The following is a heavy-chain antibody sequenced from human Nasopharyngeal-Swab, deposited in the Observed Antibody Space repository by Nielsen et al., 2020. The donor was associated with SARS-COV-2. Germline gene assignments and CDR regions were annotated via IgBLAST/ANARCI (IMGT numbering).Heavy chain of an antibody. CDR3: ARDLASGYERGMDV. Sequence: ASVKVSCKASGYTFTSYAMHWVRQAPGQRLEWMGWINAGNGNTKYSQKFQGRVTITRDTSASTAYMELSSLRSEDTAVYYCARDLASGYERGMDVWGQGTTVTVSS. V-gene: IGHV1-3*01. D-gene: IGHD6-25*01. CDR2: INAGNGNT. CDR1: GYTFTSYA. J-gene: IGHJ6*02.